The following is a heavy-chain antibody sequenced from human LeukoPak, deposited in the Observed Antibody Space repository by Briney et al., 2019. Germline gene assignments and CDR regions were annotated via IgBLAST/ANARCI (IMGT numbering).Heavy chain of an antibody. V-gene: IGHV1-18*01. CDR3: TTGDIVVVKGLVYRRSPYYYYGMDV. J-gene: IGHJ6*02. D-gene: IGHD2-15*01. CDR1: GYTFTSYG. CDR2: ISAYNGNT. Sequence: ASVKVSCKASGYTFTSYGISWVRQAPGQGLEWMGWISAYNGNTNYAQKLQGRVTMTTDTSTSTAYMELRSLRSDDTAVYYCTTGDIVVVKGLVYRRSPYYYYGMDVWGQGTTVTVSS.